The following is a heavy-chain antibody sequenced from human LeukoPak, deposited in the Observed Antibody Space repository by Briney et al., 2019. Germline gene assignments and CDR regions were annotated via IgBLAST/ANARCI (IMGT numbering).Heavy chain of an antibody. CDR1: GGSISSYY. J-gene: IGHJ4*02. D-gene: IGHD3-22*01. CDR2: IYTSGST. Sequence: SETLSLTCTVSGGSISSYYWSWIRQPAGKGLEWIGRIYTSGSTNYTPSLKSRVTMSVDTSKNQFSLKLSSVTAADTAVYYCAGSQITMIVVVTNAHFDYWGQGTLVTVSS. CDR3: AGSQITMIVVVTNAHFDY. V-gene: IGHV4-4*07.